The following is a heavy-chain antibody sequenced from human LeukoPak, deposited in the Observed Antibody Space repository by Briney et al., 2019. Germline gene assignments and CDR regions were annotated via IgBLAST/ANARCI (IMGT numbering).Heavy chain of an antibody. CDR1: GFTFSSYA. V-gene: IGHV3-30*04. D-gene: IGHD6-19*01. Sequence: PGRSLRLSCAASGFTFSSYAMHWVRQAPGKGLEWVAVISYDGSNKYYADSVKGRFTISRDNSKNTLYLQMNSLRAEDTAVYYCAKGRVIAVAGTGFDYWGQGTLVTVSS. CDR3: AKGRVIAVAGTGFDY. J-gene: IGHJ4*02. CDR2: ISYDGSNK.